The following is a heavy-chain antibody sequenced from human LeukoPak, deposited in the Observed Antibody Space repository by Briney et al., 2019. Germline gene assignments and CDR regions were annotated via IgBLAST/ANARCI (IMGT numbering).Heavy chain of an antibody. CDR2: IKQDGSEK. V-gene: IGHV3-7*01. CDR3: ARDSYSSGWLEYFQH. CDR1: GFIFNNYW. D-gene: IGHD6-19*01. Sequence: PGGSLRLSCAASGFIFNNYWMTWLRQAPGKGLEWVANIKQDGSEKSYVDSVKGRFTISRDNAKNSLYLQMNSLRAEDTAVYYCARDSYSSGWLEYFQHWGQGTLVTVSS. J-gene: IGHJ1*01.